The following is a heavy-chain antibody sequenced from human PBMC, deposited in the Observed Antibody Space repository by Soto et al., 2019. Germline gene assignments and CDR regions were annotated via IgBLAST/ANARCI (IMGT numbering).Heavy chain of an antibody. D-gene: IGHD6-13*01. CDR1: GGTFSSYA. J-gene: IGHJ6*02. CDR2: IIPIFGTA. Sequence: QVQLVQSGAEVKKPGSSVKVSCKASGGTFSSYAISWVRQAPGQGLEWMGGIIPIFGTANYAQKFQGRVTIPADESTSTAYMELSSLRSEDTAVYYCARTRGSSWDIYYYYGMDVWGQGTTVTVSS. CDR3: ARTRGSSWDIYYYYGMDV. V-gene: IGHV1-69*12.